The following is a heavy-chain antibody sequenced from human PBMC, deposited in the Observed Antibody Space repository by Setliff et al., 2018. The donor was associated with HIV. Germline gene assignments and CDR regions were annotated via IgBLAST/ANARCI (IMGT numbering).Heavy chain of an antibody. Sequence: SETLSLTCGLYGGPLSGYCWTWIRQSPEKGLEWIGEINDSGDTKYNPSLMSRLSMSVEKSKNEFSLKVASLTAADTAVYFCTRGPARRYPGSTVYGLWGQGTPVTVSS. J-gene: IGHJ1*01. D-gene: IGHD1-26*01. CDR1: GGPLSGYC. V-gene: IGHV4-34*01. CDR3: TRGPARRYPGSTVYGL. CDR2: INDSGDT.